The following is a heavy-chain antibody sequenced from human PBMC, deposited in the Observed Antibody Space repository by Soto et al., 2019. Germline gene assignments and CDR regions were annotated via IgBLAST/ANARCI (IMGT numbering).Heavy chain of an antibody. D-gene: IGHD4-4*01. Sequence: SVKVSCKASGGTFSSYAISWVRQAPGQGLEWMGGIIPIFGTANYAQKFQGRVTITADESTSTAYMELSSLRSEDTAVYYCARDEGTVTTGIYYYYGMDVWGQGTTVTVSS. CDR1: GGTFSSYA. J-gene: IGHJ6*02. V-gene: IGHV1-69*13. CDR2: IIPIFGTA. CDR3: ARDEGTVTTGIYYYYGMDV.